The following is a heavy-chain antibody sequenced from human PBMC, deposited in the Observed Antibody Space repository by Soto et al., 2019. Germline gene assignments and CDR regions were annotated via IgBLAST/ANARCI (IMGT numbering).Heavy chain of an antibody. Sequence: GGSLRLSCASSGFTFSSYSMNWVRQAPGKGLEWVSYISSSSSTIYYADSVKGRFTISRDNAKNLLYLQMNSLRDEDTAVYYCAREGGSYNWFDPWGQGTLVTVSS. V-gene: IGHV3-48*02. CDR3: AREGGSYNWFDP. CDR1: GFTFSSYS. J-gene: IGHJ5*02. CDR2: ISSSSSTI. D-gene: IGHD3-10*01.